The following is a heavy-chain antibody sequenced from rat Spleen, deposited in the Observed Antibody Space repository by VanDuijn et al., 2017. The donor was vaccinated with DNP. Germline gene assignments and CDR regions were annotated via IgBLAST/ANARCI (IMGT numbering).Heavy chain of an antibody. CDR2: INKDSGTI. J-gene: IGHJ2*01. CDR3: AKGPNFGGWSDYFDY. Sequence: EVKLVESGGGLVQPGSSLKLSCAASGFNFNDHWMGWVRQAPGKGLEWIGQINKDSGTINYIPSLKDKFIISRDNAQNTLYLQMNKLGSEDTGIYYCAKGPNFGGWSDYFDYWGQGVMVTVSS. V-gene: IGHV4-2*01. D-gene: IGHD1-11*01. CDR1: GFNFNDHW.